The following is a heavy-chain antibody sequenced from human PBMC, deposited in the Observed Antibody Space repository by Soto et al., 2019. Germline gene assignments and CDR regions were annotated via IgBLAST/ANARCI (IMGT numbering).Heavy chain of an antibody. CDR2: ISAHNGNT. CDR3: ARGRYGDY. V-gene: IGHV1-18*01. J-gene: IGHJ4*02. CDR1: GYAFTTYG. D-gene: IGHD1-1*01. Sequence: QVHLVQSGAEVKKTGASVKVSCKGSGYAFTTYGITWVRQAPGQGLEWMGWISAHNGNTNYAQNLQGRVTVTRDTPTSTAYRELRSLRSDDTGVDYCARGRYGDYGGQGSLVTVSS.